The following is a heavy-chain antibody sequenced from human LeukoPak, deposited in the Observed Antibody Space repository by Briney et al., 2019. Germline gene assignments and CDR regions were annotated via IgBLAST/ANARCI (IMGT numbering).Heavy chain of an antibody. J-gene: IGHJ6*02. V-gene: IGHV1-24*01. CDR3: ATDRPRNYYYGMDV. CDR1: GYTLTELS. CDR2: FDPEDGET. Sequence: ASVKVSCKVSGYTLTELSMHWVRQAPGKGLEWMGGFDPEDGETIYAQKFQSRVTMTEDTSTDTAYMELSSLRSEDTAVYYCATDRPRNYYYGMDVWGQGTTVTVSS.